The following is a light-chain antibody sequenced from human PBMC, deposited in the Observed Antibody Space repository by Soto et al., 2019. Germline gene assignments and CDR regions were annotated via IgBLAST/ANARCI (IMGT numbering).Light chain of an antibody. J-gene: IGLJ1*01. CDR3: SSYAGSITIYV. CDR1: SSDVGAYNF. Sequence: QSALTQLPSASGSPGQSVTISCTGTSSDVGAYNFVSWYQQLPGKAPKLMIYEVTKRPSGVPDRFSGSKSGNTASLTVSGLQAEDEADYYCSSYAGSITIYVFGTGTKLTVL. V-gene: IGLV2-8*01. CDR2: EVT.